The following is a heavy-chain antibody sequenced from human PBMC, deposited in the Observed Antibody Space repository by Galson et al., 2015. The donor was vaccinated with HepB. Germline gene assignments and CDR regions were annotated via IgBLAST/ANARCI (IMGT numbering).Heavy chain of an antibody. CDR2: INHSGST. CDR1: GGSFSGYY. D-gene: IGHD3-22*01. V-gene: IGHV4-34*01. J-gene: IGHJ4*02. CDR3: ARALRGPDSSGSDY. Sequence: SEPLSLTCAVYGGSFSGYYWSWIRQPPGKGLEWIGEINHSGSTNYNPSLKSRVTISVDTSKNHFSLKLSSVTAADTAVYYCARALRGPDSSGSDYWGQGTLVTVSP.